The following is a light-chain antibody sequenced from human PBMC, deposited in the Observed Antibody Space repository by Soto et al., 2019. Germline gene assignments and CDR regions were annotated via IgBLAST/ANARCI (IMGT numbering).Light chain of an antibody. J-gene: IGLJ2*01. CDR3: AAWDDSLNGVV. CDR1: SSNIGNNA. CDR2: YDD. V-gene: IGLV1-36*01. Sequence: QSVLTQPPSVSEAPRHRVTVSCSGSSSNIGNNAVNWYQQLPGKAPKLLIYYDDLLPSGVSDRFSGSKSGTSASLAISGLQSEDEADYYCAAWDDSLNGVVFGGETKVTVL.